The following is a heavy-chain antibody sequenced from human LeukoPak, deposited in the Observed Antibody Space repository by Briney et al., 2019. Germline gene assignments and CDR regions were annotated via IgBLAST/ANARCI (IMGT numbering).Heavy chain of an antibody. CDR2: IYTSGST. CDR3: ALRLRFFSFDI. V-gene: IGHV4-4*07. D-gene: IGHD3-3*01. CDR1: GGSISSYY. Sequence: SETLSLTCTVSGGSISSYYWSLIRQPAGKGLEWIGRIYTSGSTNYNPSLKSRVTMSVDTSKNQFSLKLSSVTAADTAVYYCALRLRFFSFDIWGQGTMVTVSS. J-gene: IGHJ3*02.